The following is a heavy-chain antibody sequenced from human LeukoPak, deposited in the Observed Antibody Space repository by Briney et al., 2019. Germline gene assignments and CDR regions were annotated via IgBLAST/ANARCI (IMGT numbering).Heavy chain of an antibody. Sequence: GGSLRLSCAASGLTFSNYAMNWVRQAPGQGLEWVSAISGNGGSTYYADSVKGRFTISRDNSKNTVYLEMSSLRAEDTAVYYCAKRSRRLTIVRGVPREDVWGQGTTVTVSS. D-gene: IGHD3-10*01. CDR1: GLTFSNYA. CDR2: ISGNGGST. V-gene: IGHV3-23*01. CDR3: AKRSRRLTIVRGVPREDV. J-gene: IGHJ6*02.